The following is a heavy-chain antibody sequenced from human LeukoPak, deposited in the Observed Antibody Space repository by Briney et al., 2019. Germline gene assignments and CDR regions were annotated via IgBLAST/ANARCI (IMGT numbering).Heavy chain of an antibody. J-gene: IGHJ4*02. V-gene: IGHV4-31*03. CDR1: GGSISSGGYY. CDR3: ARGPDDSSGYYNY. Sequence: PSETLSLTCTVSGGSISSGGYYWSWIRQHPGKGLEWIGYIYYSGSTYYNPSLKSRVTISVDTSKNQFSLKLSSVTAADTAVYYCARGPDDSSGYYNYWGQGTLVTVSS. D-gene: IGHD3-22*01. CDR2: IYYSGST.